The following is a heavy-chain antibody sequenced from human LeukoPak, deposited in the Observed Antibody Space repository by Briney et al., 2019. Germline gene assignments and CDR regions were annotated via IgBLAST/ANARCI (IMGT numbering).Heavy chain of an antibody. CDR3: ARRRRGFDY. D-gene: IGHD3-10*01. CDR1: GFTFSSYG. J-gene: IGHJ4*02. CDR2: IWYDGSNK. V-gene: IGHV3-33*01. Sequence: GGSLRLSCAASGFTFSSYGMHWVRQAPGKGLEWAAVIWYDGSNKYYADSVKGRFTISRDNSKNTLYLQMNSLRAEDTAVYYCARRRRGFDYWGQGTLVTVSS.